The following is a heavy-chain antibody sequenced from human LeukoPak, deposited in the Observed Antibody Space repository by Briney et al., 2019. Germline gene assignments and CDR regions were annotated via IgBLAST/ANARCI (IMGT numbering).Heavy chain of an antibody. J-gene: IGHJ6*02. CDR3: TRDRFYAMDA. CDR1: GFTFSSCS. V-gene: IGHV3-48*01. Sequence: PGGSLRLSCAASGFTFSSCSMNWVRQAPGKGLEWVSYISSGSSTIYYADSVKGRFTISRDNAKNSLYLQMNSLRAEDTAVYYCTRDRFYAMDAWGQGTTVTVSS. CDR2: ISSGSSTI.